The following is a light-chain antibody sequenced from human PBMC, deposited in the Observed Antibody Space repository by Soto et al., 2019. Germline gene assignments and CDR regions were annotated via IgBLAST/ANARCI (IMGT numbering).Light chain of an antibody. CDR3: QQTYTTPPT. Sequence: DIQMTHSPSSLSASVGDRVTITCRASQTIDVYLHWYQQKPGKAPKLLIFAASGLQSGVPSRFSGSGSGTEFTLTISSLQPEDFGTYYCQQTYTTPPTFGQGTRLEI. V-gene: IGKV1-39*01. CDR1: QTIDVY. J-gene: IGKJ5*01. CDR2: AAS.